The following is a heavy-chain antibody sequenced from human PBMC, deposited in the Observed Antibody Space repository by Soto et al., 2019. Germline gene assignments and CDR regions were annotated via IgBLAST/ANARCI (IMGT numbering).Heavy chain of an antibody. CDR2: IYHSGST. D-gene: IGHD6-13*01. J-gene: IGHJ5*02. CDR1: GGSISSSNW. CDR3: ARGLPSERGSSWPDWFDP. Sequence: SETLSLTCAVSGGSISSSNWWSWVRQPPGKGLEWIGEIYHSGSTNYNPSLKSRVTISVDKSKNKLSLKLSSVTAADTAVYYCARGLPSERGSSWPDWFDPWGQGTLVTVSS. V-gene: IGHV4-4*02.